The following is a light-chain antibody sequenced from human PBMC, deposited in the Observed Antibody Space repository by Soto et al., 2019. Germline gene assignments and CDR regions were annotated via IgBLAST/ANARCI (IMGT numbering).Light chain of an antibody. J-gene: IGKJ4*01. CDR1: QSISSF. CDR3: QQRKNWPLT. CDR2: ATS. Sequence: DIQMTQSPSSLSASVGDRVTLSCRASQSISSFLNWYQQKPGKAPKLLIYATSNVQSGVPSTFSGSGSGTDFTLTISSLQPEDFAVYYCQQRKNWPLTFGGGTKVEIK. V-gene: IGKV1-39*01.